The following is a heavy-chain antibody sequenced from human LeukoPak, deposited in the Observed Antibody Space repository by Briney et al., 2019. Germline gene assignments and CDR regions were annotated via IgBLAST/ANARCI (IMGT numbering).Heavy chain of an antibody. Sequence: PGGSLRLSCAASEFTFSSYAMSWVRQAPGKGLEWVSAISGSGGSTYYADSVKGRFTISRDNSKNTLYLQMNSLRAEDTAVYYCAKNNYHYDILTGLDYWGQGTLVTVSS. J-gene: IGHJ4*02. CDR3: AKNNYHYDILTGLDY. CDR1: EFTFSSYA. CDR2: ISGSGGST. D-gene: IGHD3-9*01. V-gene: IGHV3-23*01.